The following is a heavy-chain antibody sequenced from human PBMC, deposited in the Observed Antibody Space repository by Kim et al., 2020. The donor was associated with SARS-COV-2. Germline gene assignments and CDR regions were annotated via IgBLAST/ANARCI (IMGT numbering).Heavy chain of an antibody. CDR3: ARDRPVGSPPYFDY. Sequence: ADSVKGRFTISRDNAKNSLYLQMNSLRDEDTAVYYCARDRPVGSPPYFDYWGQGTLVTVSS. V-gene: IGHV3-48*02. J-gene: IGHJ4*02. D-gene: IGHD6-6*01.